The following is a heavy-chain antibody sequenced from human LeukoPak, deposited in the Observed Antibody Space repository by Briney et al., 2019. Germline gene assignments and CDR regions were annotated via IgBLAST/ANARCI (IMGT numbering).Heavy chain of an antibody. CDR1: GFSLRNYA. CDR3: AKDRFSSSWSQLDY. Sequence: PGGSLRLSCAASGFSLRNYAFYWVRQAPGKGLEWVAVISYDGSNKYYADSVKGRFTISRDNSKNTLYLQMNSLRAEDTAVYYCAKDRFSSSWSQLDYWGQGTLVTVSS. D-gene: IGHD6-13*01. J-gene: IGHJ4*02. V-gene: IGHV3-30*04. CDR2: ISYDGSNK.